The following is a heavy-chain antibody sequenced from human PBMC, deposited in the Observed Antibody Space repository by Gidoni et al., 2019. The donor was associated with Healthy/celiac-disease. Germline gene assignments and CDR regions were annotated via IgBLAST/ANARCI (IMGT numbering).Heavy chain of an antibody. Sequence: EVQLVESGGGLVQPGGCLRRSCAASGFTFRSYSMTWVRQAPGKGLEWVSYISSSSSTIYYADAVKGRFTISRDNAKNSLYLQMNSLRAEDTAVYYCARDSPDYGMDVWGQGTTVTVSS. CDR3: ARDSPDYGMDV. CDR2: ISSSSSTI. J-gene: IGHJ6*02. CDR1: GFTFRSYS. V-gene: IGHV3-48*01.